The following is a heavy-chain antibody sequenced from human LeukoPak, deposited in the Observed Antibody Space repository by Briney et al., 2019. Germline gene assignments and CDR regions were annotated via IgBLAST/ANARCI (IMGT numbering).Heavy chain of an antibody. CDR1: GFTFSNSS. CDR3: ARDVGDAFDI. Sequence: GGSLRLSCAASGFTFSNSSMNCVRQAPGKGLEWVSSISSSSDYIYDADSVKGRFTISRDNAKNSLYLQMNSLRAEDTAVYYCARDVGDAFDIWGQGTMVTVSS. V-gene: IGHV3-21*01. CDR2: ISSSSDYI. J-gene: IGHJ3*02. D-gene: IGHD2-15*01.